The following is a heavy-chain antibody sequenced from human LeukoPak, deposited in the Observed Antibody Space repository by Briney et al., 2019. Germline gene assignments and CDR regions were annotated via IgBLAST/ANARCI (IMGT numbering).Heavy chain of an antibody. Sequence: SVKVSCKAPGGTFSSYAISWVRQAPGQGLEWMGGIIPIFGTANYAQKFQGRVTITADESTSTAYMELSSLRSEDTAVYYCARDRCSSTSCYPMRDAFDIWGQGTMVTVSS. CDR2: IIPIFGTA. V-gene: IGHV1-69*13. J-gene: IGHJ3*02. D-gene: IGHD2-2*01. CDR3: ARDRCSSTSCYPMRDAFDI. CDR1: GGTFSSYA.